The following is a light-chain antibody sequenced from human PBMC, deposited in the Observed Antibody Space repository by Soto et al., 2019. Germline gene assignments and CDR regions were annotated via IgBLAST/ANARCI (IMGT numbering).Light chain of an antibody. J-gene: IGKJ5*01. V-gene: IGKV3-11*01. Sequence: EIVLTQSPATLSLSPGERATLSCRASQSVSSYLAWCQQKPGQAPRLLIYDAATRATSSPARFSGSGSGTKVILTISSIQHEDFSVYYCQQRSNWPPVTFGQGTRLEIK. CDR2: DAA. CDR1: QSVSSY. CDR3: QQRSNWPPVT.